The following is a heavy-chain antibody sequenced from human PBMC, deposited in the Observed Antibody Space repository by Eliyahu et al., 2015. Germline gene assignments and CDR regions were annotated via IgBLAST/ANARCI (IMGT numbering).Heavy chain of an antibody. CDR3: TRSLGDDAFDI. CDR2: INHDGSVT. Sequence: EVQLVESGGGLVQPGGSLRVSCVGXGYTFNTYAXNWVRQPPGKGLTWVSRINHDGSVTAYADSVKGRFTISRDNAKNILYLQMNSLRSEDTAVYFCTRSLGDDAFDIWGQGTMVTVSS. J-gene: IGHJ3*02. D-gene: IGHD6-13*01. V-gene: IGHV3-74*03. CDR1: GYTFNTYA.